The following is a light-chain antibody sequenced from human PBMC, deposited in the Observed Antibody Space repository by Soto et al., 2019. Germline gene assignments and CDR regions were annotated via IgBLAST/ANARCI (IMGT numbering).Light chain of an antibody. Sequence: DIQMTQSPSSLSASVGDRVTITCRASQSISNYLNWYQQKPGKAPKLLIYGASSLQSGVPSRFRGSGSGTEFTLTISSMQLEDAATYYCQQSYKTPRMLGQGTKVEIK. CDR1: QSISNY. CDR2: GAS. CDR3: QQSYKTPRM. V-gene: IGKV1-39*01. J-gene: IGKJ1*01.